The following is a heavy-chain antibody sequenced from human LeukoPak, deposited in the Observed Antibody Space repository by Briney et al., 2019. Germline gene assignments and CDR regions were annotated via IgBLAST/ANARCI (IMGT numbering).Heavy chain of an antibody. CDR2: IIPIFGTA. Sequence: GASVKVSCKASGGTFSSYAISWVRQALGQGLEWMGGIIPIFGTANYAQKFQGRVTVTADESTSTAYMELSSLRSEDTAVYYCARSLHVVVVAATTGDAFDIWGQGTMVTVSS. CDR1: GGTFSSYA. J-gene: IGHJ3*02. CDR3: ARSLHVVVVAATTGDAFDI. V-gene: IGHV1-69*13. D-gene: IGHD2-15*01.